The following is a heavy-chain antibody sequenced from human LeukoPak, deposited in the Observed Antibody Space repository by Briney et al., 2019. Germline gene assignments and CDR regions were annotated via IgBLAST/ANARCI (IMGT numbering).Heavy chain of an antibody. CDR3: ARELEVATIYSYFDH. V-gene: IGHV6-1*01. D-gene: IGHD5-24*01. CDR1: GDSVSSNSAA. Sequence: SQTLSLTCALSGDSVSSNSAAWIWIRQSPSRGLEWLGRTYYRSKWYHHYAVSEKGRITINPDTSKSQFSLQLNSVTPEDTAVYYCARELEVATIYSYFDHWGQGTLVTVSS. J-gene: IGHJ4*02. CDR2: TYYRSKWYH.